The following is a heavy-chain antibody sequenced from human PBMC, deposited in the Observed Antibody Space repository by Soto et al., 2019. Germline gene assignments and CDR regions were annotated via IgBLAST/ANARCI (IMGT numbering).Heavy chain of an antibody. CDR3: ARTALYCSGGSCYEWWFDP. V-gene: IGHV4-59*01. D-gene: IGHD2-15*01. CDR2: IYYSGST. J-gene: IGHJ5*02. CDR1: GGSISSYY. Sequence: SETLSLTGTVSGGSISSYYLSWIRQPPGKGLEWIGYIYYSGSTNYNPSLKSRVTISVDTSKNQFSLKLSSVTAADTAVYYCARTALYCSGGSCYEWWFDPWGQGTLVTVSS.